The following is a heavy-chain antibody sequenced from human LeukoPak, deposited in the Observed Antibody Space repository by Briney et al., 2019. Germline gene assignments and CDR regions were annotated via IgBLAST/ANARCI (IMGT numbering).Heavy chain of an antibody. J-gene: IGHJ4*02. CDR1: GGSISSYY. CDR3: ARGDPRYYDFWSGYHPFDY. D-gene: IGHD3-3*01. CDR2: IYYSGST. V-gene: IGHV4-59*01. Sequence: SEPLSLTCTVSGGSISSYYWSWIRQPPGKGLEWIGYIYYSGSTNYNPSLKSRVTISVDTSKNQFSLKLSSVTAADTAVYYCARGDPRYYDFWSGYHPFDYWGQGTLVTVSS.